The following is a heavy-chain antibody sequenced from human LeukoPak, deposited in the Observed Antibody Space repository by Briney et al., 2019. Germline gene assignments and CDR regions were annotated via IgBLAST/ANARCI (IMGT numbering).Heavy chain of an antibody. CDR1: GVSISSGGYS. CDR2: IHHSGRS. J-gene: IGHJ5*02. V-gene: IGHV4-30-2*01. Sequence: SETLSLTCAVTGVSISSGGYSWSWIRQPPGKGLEWIGYIHHSGRSYYNSSLKSRVTISVDRSKNQISLRLNSVTAADTAVYYCARGCSQYVWGSGNWFDPWGQGTLVTVSS. D-gene: IGHD3-16*01. CDR3: ARGCSQYVWGSGNWFDP.